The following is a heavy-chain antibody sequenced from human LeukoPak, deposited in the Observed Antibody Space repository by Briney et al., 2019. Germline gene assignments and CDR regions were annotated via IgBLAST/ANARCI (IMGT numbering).Heavy chain of an antibody. CDR3: ARERARGKHDAFDI. D-gene: IGHD1-1*01. CDR2: IYYSGST. CDR1: GGAISSYY. Sequence: SETLSLTCTVSGGAISSYYWSWIRQPPGKGLEWIGYIYYSGSTNYNPSLKSRVTISVDTSKNQFSLKLSSVTAADTAVYYCARERARGKHDAFDIWGQGTMVTVSS. J-gene: IGHJ3*02. V-gene: IGHV4-59*01.